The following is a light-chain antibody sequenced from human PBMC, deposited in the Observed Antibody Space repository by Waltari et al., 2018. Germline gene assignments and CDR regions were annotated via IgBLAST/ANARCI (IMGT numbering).Light chain of an antibody. CDR1: KLGDKY. Sequence: SYELTQPPSVSVSPGQTASITCSGDKLGDKYACWYQQKPGQSPVLVIYQDSKRPSAIPGRFSGSNSGNTATLTISGTQAMDEADYYCQAWDSSTAVFGGGTKLTVL. CDR3: QAWDSSTAV. J-gene: IGLJ2*01. CDR2: QDS. V-gene: IGLV3-1*01.